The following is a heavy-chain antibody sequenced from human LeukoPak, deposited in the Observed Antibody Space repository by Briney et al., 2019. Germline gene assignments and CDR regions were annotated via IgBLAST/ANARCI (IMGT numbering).Heavy chain of an antibody. V-gene: IGHV3-23*01. Sequence: PGGSLRLSCAASGFTFSSYVMSWVRQAPGKGLECVSSIRSSGGTTYYADSVKGRFTISRDDSQNILYLQMNGLRAEDTAVYFCAKAFREFGTSSSYSSFDTWGQGTMVTVSS. CDR2: IRSSGGTT. D-gene: IGHD5-18*01. CDR1: GFTFSSYV. J-gene: IGHJ3*02. CDR3: AKAFREFGTSSSYSSFDT.